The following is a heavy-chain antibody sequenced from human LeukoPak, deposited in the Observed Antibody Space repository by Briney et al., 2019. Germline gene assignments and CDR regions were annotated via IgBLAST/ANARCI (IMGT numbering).Heavy chain of an antibody. D-gene: IGHD3-3*01. Sequence: SETLSLTCTVSGGSISSSSYYWGWIRQPPGKGLEWIGSIYYSGSTYYNPSLKSRVTISVDTSKNQFSLKLSSVTAADTAVYYCARNGDFWSGYSPYYYYMDVWGKGTTVTVSS. CDR3: ARNGDFWSGYSPYYYYMDV. V-gene: IGHV4-39*01. J-gene: IGHJ6*03. CDR2: IYYSGST. CDR1: GGSISSSSYY.